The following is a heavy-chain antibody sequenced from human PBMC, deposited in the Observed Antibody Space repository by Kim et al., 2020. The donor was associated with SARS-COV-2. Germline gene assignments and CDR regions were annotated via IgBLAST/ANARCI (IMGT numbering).Heavy chain of an antibody. D-gene: IGHD2-15*01. V-gene: IGHV3-23*01. CDR2: ISGSDGST. J-gene: IGHJ4*02. CDR1: GFTFSNYA. CDR3: AKGYGGSCYSGISY. Sequence: GGSLRLSCAASGFTFSNYAMSWVRQAPGKGLEWVSVISGSDGSTYCADAVEGRITISRDNSKNTLHLQVNSLRAEDTAVYYCAKGYGGSCYSGISYWGQG.